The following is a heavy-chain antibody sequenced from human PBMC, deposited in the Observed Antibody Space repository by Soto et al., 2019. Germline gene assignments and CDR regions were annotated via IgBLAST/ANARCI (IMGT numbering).Heavy chain of an antibody. CDR1: GYTFITYA. Sequence: ASVKVSCKASGYTFITYAMHWVRQAPGQRLEWMGWINAGNGNTKYSQKFQGRVSITRDTSASTAYMELSSLRSEDTAVYHCARGIIVGGWYPYYFDYWGQGTLVTVSS. J-gene: IGHJ4*02. V-gene: IGHV1-3*01. D-gene: IGHD6-19*01. CDR2: INAGNGNT. CDR3: ARGIIVGGWYPYYFDY.